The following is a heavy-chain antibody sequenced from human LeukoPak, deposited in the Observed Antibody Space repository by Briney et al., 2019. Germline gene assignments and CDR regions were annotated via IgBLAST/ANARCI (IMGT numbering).Heavy chain of an antibody. CDR1: ASTFSTYA. Sequence: ASVKVSCKASASTFSTYAIHWVRQAPGQGLEWMGWISTGNGNTRYSKAFQDRVTISRDTSASTVYMELRGLRSEDMAVYYCARDRQSHGGNSAGYFDYWGQGTLVTVSS. CDR2: ISTGNGNT. D-gene: IGHD4-23*01. V-gene: IGHV1-3*03. J-gene: IGHJ4*02. CDR3: ARDRQSHGGNSAGYFDY.